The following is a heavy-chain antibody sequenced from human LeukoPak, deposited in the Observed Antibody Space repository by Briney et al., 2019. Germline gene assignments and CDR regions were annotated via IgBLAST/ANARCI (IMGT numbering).Heavy chain of an antibody. Sequence: GGSLRLSCAASGFTFSNYPMNWVRQAPGKGLEWVPYIGSGGSPIYYADSVRGRFSISRDNAKNSLYLQMSSLRAEDTAVYYCARVRYNSGYIFDYWGQGTLVTVSS. J-gene: IGHJ4*02. CDR3: ARVRYNSGYIFDY. D-gene: IGHD5-18*01. CDR2: IGSGGSPI. CDR1: GFTFSNYP. V-gene: IGHV3-48*03.